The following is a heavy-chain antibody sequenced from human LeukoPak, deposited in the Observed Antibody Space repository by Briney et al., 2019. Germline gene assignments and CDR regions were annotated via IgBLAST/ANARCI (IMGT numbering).Heavy chain of an antibody. Sequence: SQTLSLTCTVSGGSTSSGGYYWSWIRQHPGKGLEWIGYIYYSGSTYYNPSLKSRVTISVDTSKNQFSLKLSSVTAADTAVYYCARDGREEYYYYGMDVWGQGTTVTVSS. CDR2: IYYSGST. D-gene: IGHD2-15*01. V-gene: IGHV4-30-4*08. J-gene: IGHJ6*02. CDR3: ARDGREEYYYYGMDV. CDR1: GGSTSSGGYY.